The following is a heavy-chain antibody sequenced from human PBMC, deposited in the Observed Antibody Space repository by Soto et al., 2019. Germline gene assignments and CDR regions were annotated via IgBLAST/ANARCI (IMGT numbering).Heavy chain of an antibody. CDR1: GGTFSSYA. Sequence: SVKVSYKASGGTFSSYAISWVRQAPGQGLEWMGGIIPIFGTANYAQKFQGRVTITADESTSTAYMELSSLRSEDTAVYYCATLQGYSSTAWFDPWGQGTLVTVSS. CDR2: IIPIFGTA. D-gene: IGHD6-13*01. CDR3: ATLQGYSSTAWFDP. V-gene: IGHV1-69*13. J-gene: IGHJ5*02.